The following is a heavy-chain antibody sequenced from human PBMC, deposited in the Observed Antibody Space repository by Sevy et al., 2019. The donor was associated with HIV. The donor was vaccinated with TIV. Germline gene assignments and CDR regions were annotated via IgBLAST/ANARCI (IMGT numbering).Heavy chain of an antibody. D-gene: IGHD6-13*01. CDR1: GFTFSNFG. CDR3: AKDLAGPGRRYFDF. CDR2: IQYDGSDK. J-gene: IGHJ4*02. V-gene: IGHV3-30*02. Sequence: GSLRLSCTASGFTFSNFGMHWVRQVPGKGLEWVTFIQYDGSDKYYAASVKGRFTISRDDSKNTLYLQMDSLRPEDTAIYYCAKDLAGPGRRYFDFWGQGALVTVSS.